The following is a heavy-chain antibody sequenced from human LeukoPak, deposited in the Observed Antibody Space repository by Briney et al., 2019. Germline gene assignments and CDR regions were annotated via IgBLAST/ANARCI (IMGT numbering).Heavy chain of an antibody. CDR2: IKHDGSEK. V-gene: IGHV3-7*01. J-gene: IGHJ4*02. D-gene: IGHD3-16*01. CDR1: GFPFDRYW. CDR3: ARQPIYEAYFDF. Sequence: GGSLRLSCAASGFPFDRYWMSWVRLAPGKGLEWVANIKHDGSEKTFVDSVKGRFTISRNNAENSLYLQMNSLRAEDTAIYYCARQPIYEAYFDFWGQGTLVTVSS.